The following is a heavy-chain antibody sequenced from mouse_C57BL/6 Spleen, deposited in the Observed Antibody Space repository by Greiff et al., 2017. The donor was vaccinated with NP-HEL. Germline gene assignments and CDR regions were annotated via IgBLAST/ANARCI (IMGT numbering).Heavy chain of an antibody. D-gene: IGHD2-5*01. Sequence: VQLQQPGAELVKPGASVKLSCKASGYTFTSYWMQWVKQRPGQGLEWIGEIDPSDSYTNYNQKFKGKATLTVDTSSSTAYMQLSSLTSEDSAVYYCARRSYSNYEMDYWGQGTSVTVSS. CDR1: GYTFTSYW. CDR2: IDPSDSYT. V-gene: IGHV1-50*01. CDR3: ARRSYSNYEMDY. J-gene: IGHJ4*01.